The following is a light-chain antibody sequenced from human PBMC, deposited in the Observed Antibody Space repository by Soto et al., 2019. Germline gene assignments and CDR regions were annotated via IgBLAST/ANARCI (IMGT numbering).Light chain of an antibody. V-gene: IGKV1-39*01. J-gene: IGKJ2*01. Sequence: DIQMTQSPSSLSASVGDRITITCRASQSISNSLHWYQQKPGKAPKLLIYPVSTLQSGVPSRFSASGSGTYFTLTITSLQPEDFATYYCQQYNSYSTFGQGTKLEIK. CDR3: QQYNSYST. CDR1: QSISNS. CDR2: PVS.